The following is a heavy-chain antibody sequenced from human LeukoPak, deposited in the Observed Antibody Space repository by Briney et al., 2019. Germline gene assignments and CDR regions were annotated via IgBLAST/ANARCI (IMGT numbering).Heavy chain of an antibody. CDR3: ARGQRGWYLHLRGTFDY. Sequence: SETLSLTCTVSGGSISSSSYYWGWIRQPPGKGLEWIGSIYYSGSTYYNPSLKSRVTISVDTSKNQFSLKLSSVTAADTAVYYCARGQRGWYLHLRGTFDYWGQGTLVTVSS. D-gene: IGHD6-19*01. V-gene: IGHV4-39*01. J-gene: IGHJ4*02. CDR1: GGSISSSSYY. CDR2: IYYSGST.